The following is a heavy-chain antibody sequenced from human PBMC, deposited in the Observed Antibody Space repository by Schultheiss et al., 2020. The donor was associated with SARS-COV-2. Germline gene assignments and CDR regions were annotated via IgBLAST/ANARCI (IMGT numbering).Heavy chain of an antibody. Sequence: GGSLRLSCAASGFTFSSYSMNWVRQAPGKGLEWVSSISSSSSYIYYADSVKGRFTISRDNAKNSLYLQMNSLRAEDTAVYYCAKEDYDFWSGYYTGYGMDVWGQGTTVTVSS. CDR2: ISSSSSYI. CDR3: AKEDYDFWSGYYTGYGMDV. V-gene: IGHV3-21*01. D-gene: IGHD3-3*01. J-gene: IGHJ6*02. CDR1: GFTFSSYS.